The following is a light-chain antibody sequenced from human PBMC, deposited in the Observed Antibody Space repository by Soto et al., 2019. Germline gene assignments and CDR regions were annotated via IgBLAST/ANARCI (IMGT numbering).Light chain of an antibody. CDR1: QDISNY. CDR3: QQYDSLPPVFT. Sequence: DIQMTQSPSSLSASVGDRVTITCRASQDISNYLNWYQQKPGKSPKLLIYDASNLETGVPSRFSGSGSGTYFTSTISSLQPEDIATYYCQQYDSLPPVFTFGPGTQVDIK. J-gene: IGKJ3*01. V-gene: IGKV1-33*01. CDR2: DAS.